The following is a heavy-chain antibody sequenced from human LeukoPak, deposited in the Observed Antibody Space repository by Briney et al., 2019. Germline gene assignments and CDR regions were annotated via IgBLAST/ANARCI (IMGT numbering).Heavy chain of an antibody. CDR2: MNPNSGNT. CDR3: ARGQITSGSYSSDWFDP. J-gene: IGHJ5*02. Sequence: ASVKVSCKASGYTFTSYDINWVRQATGQGLEWMGWMNPNSGNTGYAQKFQGRVTMTRNTSISTAYMELSSLRSEDTAVYYCARGQITSGSYSSDWFDPWGQGTLVTVSS. CDR1: GYTFTSYD. V-gene: IGHV1-8*01. D-gene: IGHD1-26*01.